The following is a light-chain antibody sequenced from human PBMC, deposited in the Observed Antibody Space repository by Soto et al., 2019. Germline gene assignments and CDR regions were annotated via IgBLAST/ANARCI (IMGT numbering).Light chain of an antibody. V-gene: IGKV1-17*01. CDR2: AAS. Sequence: DIQMTQSPSYLSASVGDRVTITCRASQGISNDLGWYQQKPGKAPKHLIYAASSLQSGVPSRFSGSGSGTEFTLTISSLQPEDSATYYCLQHNSYPLTFGPGTKVDI. CDR3: LQHNSYPLT. J-gene: IGKJ3*01. CDR1: QGISND.